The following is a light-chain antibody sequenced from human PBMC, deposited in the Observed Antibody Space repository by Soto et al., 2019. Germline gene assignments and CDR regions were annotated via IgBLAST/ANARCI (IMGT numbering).Light chain of an antibody. J-gene: IGKJ1*01. Sequence: EIVMTQSPATLSVSPGEGATLSCRASQSIRSKLAWYQQKPGPAPRLLIYSASTRATGVPARFSGSGSGTEFTLTISSLQSEDLAVYYCQHYNDWRWTFGQGTKVEIK. CDR2: SAS. V-gene: IGKV3-15*01. CDR1: QSIRSK. CDR3: QHYNDWRWT.